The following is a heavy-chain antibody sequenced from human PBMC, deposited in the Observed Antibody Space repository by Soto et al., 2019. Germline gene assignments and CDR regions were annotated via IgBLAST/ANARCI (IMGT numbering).Heavy chain of an antibody. J-gene: IGHJ3*02. D-gene: IGHD2-15*01. V-gene: IGHV3-15*01. CDR1: GFTFSNAW. CDR3: TTDVYCSGGSSYPSTAPYFYVSEAFDI. CDR2: IKSKTDGGTT. Sequence: PGGSLRLSCAASGFTFSNAWMSWVRQAPGKGLEWVGRIKSKTDGGTTDYAAPVKGRFTISRDDSKNTLYLQMNSLKTEDTAVYYCTTDVYCSGGSSYPSTAPYFYVSEAFDIWGQGTMVTVSS.